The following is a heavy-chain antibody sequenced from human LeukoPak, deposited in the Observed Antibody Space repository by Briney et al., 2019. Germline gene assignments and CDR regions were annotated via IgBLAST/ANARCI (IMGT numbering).Heavy chain of an antibody. D-gene: IGHD3-22*01. CDR3: ARDRNNYDSSGYYFAN. CDR1: GGSIRNNNYY. J-gene: IGHJ4*02. CDR2: MYYTGST. V-gene: IGHV4-61*05. Sequence: SETLSLTCTVSGGSIRNNNYYWSWIRQPPGKGLEWIGYMYYTGSTNYNPSLKSRVTISADKSKNQFSLKLTSVTAADTAVYYCARDRNNYDSSGYYFANWGQGTLVSVSS.